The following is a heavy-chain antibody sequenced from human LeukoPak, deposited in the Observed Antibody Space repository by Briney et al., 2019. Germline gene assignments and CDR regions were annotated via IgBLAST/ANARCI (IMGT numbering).Heavy chain of an antibody. Sequence: PSETLSLTCTVSGASISSNFWSWIRQPAGKGLEWIGRFFPSGSTNYSPSLRSRVTMSVDTSKHQFSLKLTSETAADTAVYYCARALSDYYDSSGGHAFDIWGQGTMVTVSS. V-gene: IGHV4-4*07. J-gene: IGHJ3*02. D-gene: IGHD3-22*01. CDR1: GASISSNF. CDR3: ARALSDYYDSSGGHAFDI. CDR2: FFPSGST.